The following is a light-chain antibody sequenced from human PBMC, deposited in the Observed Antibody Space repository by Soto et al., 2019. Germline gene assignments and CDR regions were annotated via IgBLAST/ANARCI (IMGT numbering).Light chain of an antibody. CDR3: QQFNNYPSIT. CDR2: DAS. CDR1: QGISSA. J-gene: IGKJ5*01. V-gene: IGKV1D-13*01. Sequence: AIQLTQSPSSLSASVGDRVTITCRASQGISSALAWYQQKPGKAPKLLIYDASSLESGVPSRFSGSGSGTDFTLTISSLQPEDFATYHCQQFNNYPSITFGQGTRLEIK.